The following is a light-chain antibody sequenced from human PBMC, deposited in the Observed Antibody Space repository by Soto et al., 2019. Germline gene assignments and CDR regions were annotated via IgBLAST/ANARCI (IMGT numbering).Light chain of an antibody. CDR3: QSYDSSLSALYV. CDR1: SSNIGAGYD. CDR2: GNS. J-gene: IGLJ1*01. Sequence: QSALTQPPSVSGAPGQRVTISCTGSSSNIGAGYDVHWYQQLPGTAPKLLIYGNSNRPSGVPDRFSGSKSGTSASLAITGLQAEDEADHYCQSYDSSLSALYVFGTGTKVTVL. V-gene: IGLV1-40*01.